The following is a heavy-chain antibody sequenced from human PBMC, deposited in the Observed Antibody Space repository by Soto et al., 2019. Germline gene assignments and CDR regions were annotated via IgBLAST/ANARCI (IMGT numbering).Heavy chain of an antibody. CDR2: INAGNGNT. CDR1: RYTYTGYS. D-gene: IGHD6-6*01. CDR3: ARDRVPRRSSLAAVDY. Sequence: ASVKVSCKACRYTYTGYSMHWVRHAPGQGLEWMGWINAGNGNTKYSQKFQGRVTITRDTSASTAYMELSSLRSEDTDVYYCARDRVPRRSSLAAVDYWGQGTLVTVSS. J-gene: IGHJ4*02. V-gene: IGHV1-3*01.